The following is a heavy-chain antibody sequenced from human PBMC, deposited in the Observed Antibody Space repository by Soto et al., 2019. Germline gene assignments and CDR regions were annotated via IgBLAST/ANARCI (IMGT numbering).Heavy chain of an antibody. CDR3: AKSQEIGTHFFDS. Sequence: GGSLRLSCEASGFTFSGFDMHWVRQPTGKGLEWVSSIGTAGDTYYAVSVKGRFTISRDNAKNSLSLQMNSLRAGDMAVYFCAKSQEIGTHFFDSWGQGTQVTVAS. CDR2: IGTAGDT. V-gene: IGHV3-13*01. J-gene: IGHJ4*02. CDR1: GFTFSGFD. D-gene: IGHD6-13*01.